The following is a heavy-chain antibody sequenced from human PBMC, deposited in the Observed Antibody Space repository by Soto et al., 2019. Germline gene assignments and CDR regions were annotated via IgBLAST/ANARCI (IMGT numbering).Heavy chain of an antibody. D-gene: IGHD2-15*01. CDR1: GYTFTGYY. CDR2: INPNSGGT. V-gene: IGHV1-2*02. CDR3: ARTVVVVAAFDY. J-gene: IGHJ4*02. Sequence: ASVKVSCKASGYTFTGYYMHWVRQAPGQGLEWMGWINPNSGGTNYAQKFQGRVTVTRDTSISTAYMELSRLRSDDTAVYYCARTVVVVAAFDYWGQGTLVTVSS.